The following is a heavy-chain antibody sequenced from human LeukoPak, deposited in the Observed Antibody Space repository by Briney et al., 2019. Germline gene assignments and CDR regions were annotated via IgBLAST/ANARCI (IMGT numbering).Heavy chain of an antibody. CDR3: ARVLSAVTSTFDY. Sequence: ASVKVSCKASGYSFTHHNVHWVRQAPGQALEWMGWIKPNNGDTKFSQKFQDRVTLTSDTSIDTAYMEMSGLTSDGTAIYCCARVLSAVTSTFDYWGQGTLVTVSS. D-gene: IGHD4-17*01. V-gene: IGHV1-2*02. CDR1: GYSFTHHN. J-gene: IGHJ4*02. CDR2: IKPNNGDT.